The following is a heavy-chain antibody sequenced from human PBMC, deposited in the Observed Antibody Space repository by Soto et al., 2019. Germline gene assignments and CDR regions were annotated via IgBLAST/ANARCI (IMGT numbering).Heavy chain of an antibody. J-gene: IGHJ6*02. CDR3: ARADCSGGSCYYYYGMDV. V-gene: IGHV4-59*01. CDR1: GGSISSYY. CDR2: IYYSGST. Sequence: PSETLYLTXTVSGGSISSYYWSWIRQPPGKGLEWIGYIYYSGSTNYNPSLKSRVTISVDTSKNQFSLKLSSVTAADTAVYYCARADCSGGSCYYYYGMDVWGQGTTVTVSS. D-gene: IGHD2-15*01.